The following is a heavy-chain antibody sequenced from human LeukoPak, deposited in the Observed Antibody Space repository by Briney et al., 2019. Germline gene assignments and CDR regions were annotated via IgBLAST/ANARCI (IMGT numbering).Heavy chain of an antibody. J-gene: IGHJ4*02. CDR1: GGSISSYY. CDR2: IYYSGST. V-gene: IGHV4-59*01. CDR3: ARGIAAATEIDY. D-gene: IGHD6-13*01. Sequence: PSETLSLTCTVFGGSISSYYWSWIRQPPGKGLEWIGYIYYSGSTNYNPSLKSRVTISVDTSKNQFSLKLSSVTAADTAVYYCARGIAAATEIDYWGQGTLVTVSS.